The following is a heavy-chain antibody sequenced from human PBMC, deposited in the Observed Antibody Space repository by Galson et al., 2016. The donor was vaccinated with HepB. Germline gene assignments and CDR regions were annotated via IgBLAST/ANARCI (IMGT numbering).Heavy chain of an antibody. CDR1: GDSASSDTAA. J-gene: IGHJ4*02. CDR3: ARDPSGGETIYDF. Sequence: CAISGDSASSDTAAWNWIRQSPSRGLEWLGRTYYRSKWYNDYAVPVKSRIIIDPDTSKNQFSLQLSSVTPEDSAVYYCARDPSGGETIYDFWGQGTLVTVSS. D-gene: IGHD3-16*01. V-gene: IGHV6-1*01. CDR2: TYYRSKWYN.